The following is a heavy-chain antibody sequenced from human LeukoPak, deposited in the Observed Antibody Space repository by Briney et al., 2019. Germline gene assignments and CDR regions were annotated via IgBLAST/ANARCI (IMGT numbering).Heavy chain of an antibody. CDR3: AKVGMRDVYYGSGEYYFDY. Sequence: PGGSLRLSCAASGFTFSSYAMSWVRQAPGKGLEWVSGISGSGGSTYYADSVKGRFTISRDNSKNTLYLQMNSLRADDTAVYYCAKVGMRDVYYGSGEYYFDYWGQGTLVTVSS. D-gene: IGHD3-10*01. V-gene: IGHV3-23*01. CDR1: GFTFSSYA. CDR2: ISGSGGST. J-gene: IGHJ4*02.